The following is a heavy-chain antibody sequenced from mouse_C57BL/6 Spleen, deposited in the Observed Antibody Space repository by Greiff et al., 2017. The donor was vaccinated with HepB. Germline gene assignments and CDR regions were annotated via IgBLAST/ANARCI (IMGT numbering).Heavy chain of an antibody. V-gene: IGHV1-42*01. J-gene: IGHJ2*01. CDR2: INPSTGGT. Sequence: EVQLVESGPELVKPGASVKISCKASGYSFTGYYMNWVKQSPEKSLEWIGEINPSTGGTTYNQKFKAKATLTVDKSSSTAYMQLKGLTSEDSAVYYCARLGDGYYVYFDYWGQGTTLTVSS. CDR3: ARLGDGYYVYFDY. CDR1: GYSFTGYY. D-gene: IGHD2-3*01.